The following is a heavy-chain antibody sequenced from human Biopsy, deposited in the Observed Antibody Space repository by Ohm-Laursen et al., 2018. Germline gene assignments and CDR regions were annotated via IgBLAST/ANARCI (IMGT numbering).Heavy chain of an antibody. Sequence: SSVKVSFKAPEGTFSNYGVNWVRQAPGQGLEWLGGNIPILGTGNYAQKFQDRVTVAADTSTSTATMELRSLRSDDTAVYYCATKLTGYFHHWGQGTLVIVSS. CDR3: ATKLTGYFHH. CDR2: NIPILGTG. V-gene: IGHV1-69*06. CDR1: EGTFSNYG. D-gene: IGHD3-9*01. J-gene: IGHJ1*01.